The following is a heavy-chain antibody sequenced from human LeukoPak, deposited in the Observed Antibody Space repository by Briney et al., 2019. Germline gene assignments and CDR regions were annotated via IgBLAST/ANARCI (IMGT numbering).Heavy chain of an antibody. D-gene: IGHD3-10*01. J-gene: IGHJ4*02. V-gene: IGHV4-39*01. Sequence: SETLSLTCTVSGGSISSSSYYWGWIRQPPGKGLEWIGSIYYSGSTYYNPSLKSRVTISVDTSKNQFSLKLSSVTAADTAVYYCASRTFTMVRGDHFDYWGQGTLVTVSS. CDR3: ASRTFTMVRGDHFDY. CDR1: GGSISSSSYY. CDR2: IYYSGST.